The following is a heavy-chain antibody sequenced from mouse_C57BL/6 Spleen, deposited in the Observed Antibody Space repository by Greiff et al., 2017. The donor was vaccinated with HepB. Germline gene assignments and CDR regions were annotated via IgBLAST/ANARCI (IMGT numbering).Heavy chain of an antibody. D-gene: IGHD3-2*01. J-gene: IGHJ2*01. CDR1: GFTFSSYG. CDR3: ARQERQLDY. Sequence: EVMLVESGGDLVKPGGSLKLSCAASGFTFSSYGMSWVRQTPDKRLEWVATISSGGSYTYYPDSVKGRFTISRDNAKNPLYLQMSILKSEDTAMYYCARQERQLDYWGQGTTLTVSS. CDR2: ISSGGSYT. V-gene: IGHV5-6*01.